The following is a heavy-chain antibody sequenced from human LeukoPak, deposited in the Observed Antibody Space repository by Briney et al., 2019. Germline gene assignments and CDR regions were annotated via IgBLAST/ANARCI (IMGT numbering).Heavy chain of an antibody. D-gene: IGHD6-6*01. CDR1: GGSISSCCYY. CDR2: IYYSGST. CDR3: ARYSSSSSFEY. V-gene: IGHV4-39*01. Sequence: PSETLSLTCTVSGGSISSCCYYWGWIRQPPGKGLEWIENIYYSGSTYYNPSLKSRVTISVDTSKNQFSLKLSSVTAADTAVYYCARYSSSSSFEYWGQGTLVTVSS. J-gene: IGHJ4*02.